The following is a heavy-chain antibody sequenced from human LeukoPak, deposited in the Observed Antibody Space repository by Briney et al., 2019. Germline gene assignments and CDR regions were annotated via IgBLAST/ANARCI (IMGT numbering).Heavy chain of an antibody. V-gene: IGHV4-39*01. J-gene: IGHJ4*02. CDR1: GGSISSSSYY. CDR3: ARDCGGATLYYFDY. D-gene: IGHD2-21*01. CDR2: IYYSGST. Sequence: SETLSLTCTVSGGSISSSSYYWGWIRQPPGKGLEWIGSIYYSGSTYYNPSLKSRVTISVDTSKNQFSLKLSSVTAADTAVYYCARDCGGATLYYFDYWGQGTLVTVSS.